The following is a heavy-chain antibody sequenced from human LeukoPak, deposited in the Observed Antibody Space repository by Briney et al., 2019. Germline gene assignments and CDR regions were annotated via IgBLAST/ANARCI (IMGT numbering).Heavy chain of an antibody. CDR3: ARVGDSATYFDY. CDR1: GASISCFY. V-gene: IGHV4-4*07. J-gene: IGHJ4*02. CDR2: VFTSGNN. Sequence: SETLSLTCTVSGASISCFYWSWIRQPAGKGLEWIGRVFTSGNNNYNPSLKSRVIMSGDRSKNQFSLKLSSVTAADTAVYYCARVGDSATYFDYWGQGTLVTVSS. D-gene: IGHD2-21*02.